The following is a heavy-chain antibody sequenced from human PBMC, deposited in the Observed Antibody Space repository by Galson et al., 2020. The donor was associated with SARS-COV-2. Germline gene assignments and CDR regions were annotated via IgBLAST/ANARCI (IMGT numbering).Heavy chain of an antibody. D-gene: IGHD1-26*01. CDR3: ATAHVSSYYVDYFDY. V-gene: IGHV1-24*01. J-gene: IGHJ4*02. CDR1: GYTLTELS. Sequence: ASVKVSCKVSGYTLTELSMHWVRQAPGKGLEWMGGFDPEDGETIYAQKFQGRVTMTEDISTDTAYMELSSLRSEDTAVYYCATAHVSSYYVDYFDYWGQGTLVTVSS. CDR2: FDPEDGET.